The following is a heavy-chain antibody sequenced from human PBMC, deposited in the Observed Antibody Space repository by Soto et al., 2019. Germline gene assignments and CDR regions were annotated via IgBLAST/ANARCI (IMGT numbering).Heavy chain of an antibody. D-gene: IGHD3-3*01. V-gene: IGHV1-18*04. J-gene: IGHJ4*02. Sequence: RASLKFSCKSSGYTFTGYYFHWVRQAPGQGLEWMGWISASNGNTNYAQKYQGRVTMTTDTSTNTAYMELRSLRSDDTAVYYCARAQCDFWGGCSGLGLYYFDYWGPGTLVTVSS. CDR2: ISASNGNT. CDR1: GYTFTGYY. CDR3: ARAQCDFWGGCSGLGLYYFDY.